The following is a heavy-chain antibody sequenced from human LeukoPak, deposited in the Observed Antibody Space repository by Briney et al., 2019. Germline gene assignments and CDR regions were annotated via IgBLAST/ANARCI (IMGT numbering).Heavy chain of an antibody. Sequence: GGSLRLSCAASGFTVSSNYMSWVRQAPGKGLEWVSVIYSGGSTYYADSVKGRFTISRDNSKNTLYLQMNSLRAEDAAVYYCAKDRVVAATPKYYFDYWGQGTLVTVSS. CDR2: IYSGGST. J-gene: IGHJ4*02. V-gene: IGHV3-53*05. CDR3: AKDRVVAATPKYYFDY. CDR1: GFTVSSNY. D-gene: IGHD2-15*01.